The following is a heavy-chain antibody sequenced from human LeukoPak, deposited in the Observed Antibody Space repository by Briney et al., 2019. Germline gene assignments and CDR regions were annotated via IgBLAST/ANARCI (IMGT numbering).Heavy chain of an antibody. CDR2: IKQDGSEG. V-gene: IGHV3-7*03. D-gene: IGHD5-18*01. Sequence: PGGSLRLSCAASGFTFSDYWMTWVRQALGKGLEWVANIKQDGSEGYYVDSVKGRFTVSRDNAKSSLYLQLNSLRAEDTAVYYCATKSIEDSYGPGYHYYGMDVWGQGTTVTVSS. CDR1: GFTFSDYW. CDR3: ATKSIEDSYGPGYHYYGMDV. J-gene: IGHJ6*02.